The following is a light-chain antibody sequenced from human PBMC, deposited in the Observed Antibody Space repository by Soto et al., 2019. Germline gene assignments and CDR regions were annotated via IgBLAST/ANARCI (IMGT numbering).Light chain of an antibody. CDR3: SSYAGTNIGI. CDR2: EVT. V-gene: IGLV2-8*01. J-gene: IGLJ2*01. CDR1: SSDVGGYNF. Sequence: QSVLTQPPSASGSPGQSVTISCTGNSSDVGGYNFVSWYQQHPGKAPKLIIYEVTQRPSGVPDRFSGSKSGNTASLAVSGLQGEDEADYYCSSYAGTNIGIFGGGTKLTVL.